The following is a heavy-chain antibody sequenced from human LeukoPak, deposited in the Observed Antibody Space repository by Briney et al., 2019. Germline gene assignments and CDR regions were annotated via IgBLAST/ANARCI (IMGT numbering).Heavy chain of an antibody. D-gene: IGHD3-9*01. CDR1: GFTFDDYA. Sequence: GGSLRLSCAASGFTFDDYAMHWVRQAPGKGLEWVSGISWNSGSIGYADSVKGRFTISRDNAKNSLYLQMNSLRAEDTALYYCAKDRGLLTGYYGGFDYWGQETLVTVSS. V-gene: IGHV3-9*01. CDR3: AKDRGLLTGYYGGFDY. CDR2: ISWNSGSI. J-gene: IGHJ4*02.